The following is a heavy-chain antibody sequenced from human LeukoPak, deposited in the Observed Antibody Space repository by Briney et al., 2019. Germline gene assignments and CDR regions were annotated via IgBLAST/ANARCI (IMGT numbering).Heavy chain of an antibody. V-gene: IGHV3-23*01. CDR2: ISGSGGST. CDR3: AKDWNVRGLGRPYYYYGLDV. CDR1: EFTFSSYA. Sequence: PGGSLRLSCAASEFTFSSYAMSWVRQAPGKGLEWVSVISGSGGSTYYADSVRGRFTISRDNSKNTLYLQMNSLRAEDTAVYYCAKDWNVRGLGRPYYYYGLDVWGQGTTVTVSS. J-gene: IGHJ6*02. D-gene: IGHD1-1*01.